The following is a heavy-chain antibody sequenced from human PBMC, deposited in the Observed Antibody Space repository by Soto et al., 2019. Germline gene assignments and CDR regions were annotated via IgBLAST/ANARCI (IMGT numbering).Heavy chain of an antibody. CDR3: ARDPALYGDSYYFDY. V-gene: IGHV1-3*01. J-gene: IGHJ4*02. CDR1: GYTFTSYA. CDR2: INAGNGNT. D-gene: IGHD4-17*01. Sequence: VASVKVSCKASGYTFTSYAMHWVRQAPGQRLEWMGWINAGNGNTKYSQKFQGRVTITRDTSASTAYMELSSLRSEDTAVYYCARDPALYGDSYYFDYWGQGTLVTVS.